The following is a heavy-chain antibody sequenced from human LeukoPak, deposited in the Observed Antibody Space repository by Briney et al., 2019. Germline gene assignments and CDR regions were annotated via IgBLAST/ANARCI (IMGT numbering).Heavy chain of an antibody. J-gene: IGHJ3*02. CDR3: ASSNYVWGSWAFDI. D-gene: IGHD3-16*01. V-gene: IGHV4-39*07. Sequence: SETLSLTCTVSGGSISSYYWGWIRQPPGKGLEWIGSIYYSGSTYYNPSLKSRVTISVDTSKNQFSLKLSSVTAADTAVYYCASSNYVWGSWAFDIWGQGTMVTVSS. CDR1: GGSISSYY. CDR2: IYYSGST.